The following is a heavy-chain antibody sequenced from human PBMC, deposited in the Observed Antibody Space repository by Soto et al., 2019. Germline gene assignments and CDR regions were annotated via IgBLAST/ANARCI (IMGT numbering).Heavy chain of an antibody. J-gene: IGHJ4*02. V-gene: IGHV1-69*04. CDR2: IIPILGIA. Sequence: SVKVSCKASGGTFSSYTISWVRQAPGQGLEWMGRIIPILGIANYAQKFQGRVTITADKSTSTAYMELSSLRSEDTAVYYCARDRSPLRPYCSGGSCSRYYFDYWGQGTLVTVSS. CDR1: GGTFSSYT. D-gene: IGHD2-15*01. CDR3: ARDRSPLRPYCSGGSCSRYYFDY.